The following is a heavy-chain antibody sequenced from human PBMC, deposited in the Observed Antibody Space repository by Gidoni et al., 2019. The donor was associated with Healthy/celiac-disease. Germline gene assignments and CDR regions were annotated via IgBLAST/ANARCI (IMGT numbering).Heavy chain of an antibody. D-gene: IGHD3-22*01. Sequence: QVQLVQSGAEVKKPGSSVKVSCKASGGTFSSYAISWVRQAPGQGLEWMGGIIPIFGTANYAQKFQGRVTITADKSTSTAYMELNSLRSEDTAVYYCARGDYYDSSGYYPAAFDIWGQGTMVTVSS. CDR2: IIPIFGTA. J-gene: IGHJ3*02. CDR1: GGTFSSYA. CDR3: ARGDYYDSSGYYPAAFDI. V-gene: IGHV1-69*06.